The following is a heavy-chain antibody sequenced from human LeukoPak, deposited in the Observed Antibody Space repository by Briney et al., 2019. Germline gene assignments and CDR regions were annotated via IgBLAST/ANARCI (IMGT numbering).Heavy chain of an antibody. D-gene: IGHD6-6*01. CDR1: GFSFSNYG. J-gene: IGHJ5*02. V-gene: IGHV3-30*02. Sequence: GGSLRLSCAASGFSFSNYGMHWVRQAPGKGLEWVAFIRYDGSNKYYADSVKGRFTISRDNSKNTLYLQMNSLRAEDTAVYYCARDRSIAARPGWFDPWGQGTLVTVSS. CDR3: ARDRSIAARPGWFDP. CDR2: IRYDGSNK.